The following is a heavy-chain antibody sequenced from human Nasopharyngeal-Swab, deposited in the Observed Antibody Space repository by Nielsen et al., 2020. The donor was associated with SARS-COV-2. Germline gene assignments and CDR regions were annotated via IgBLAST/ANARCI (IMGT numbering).Heavy chain of an antibody. V-gene: IGHV3-21*01. CDR3: ARDTPAMFAY. CDR2: ISSSGDYI. Sequence: GESLKISCAASGFTFGIYTMNWVRQAPGKGLEWVSAISSSGDYIYYAASVKGRFTISRDNAKNSVYLQMNSLRAEDTAVYYCARDTPAMFAYWGQGTLVTVSS. CDR1: GFTFGIYT. J-gene: IGHJ4*02.